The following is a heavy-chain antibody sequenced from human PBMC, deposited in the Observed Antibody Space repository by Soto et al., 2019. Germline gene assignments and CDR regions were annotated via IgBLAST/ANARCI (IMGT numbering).Heavy chain of an antibody. CDR2: IYYSGST. Sequence: PSETLSLTCTVSGGSISSGGYYWSWIRQHPGKGLEWIGYIYYSGSTYYNPYLKSRVTISVDTSKNQFSLKLSSVTAEDTAVKNCVALFHDYSNYAKGAEPDPFDYWGQGTLVTVSS. D-gene: IGHD4-4*01. J-gene: IGHJ4*02. V-gene: IGHV4-31*03. CDR1: GGSISSGGYY. CDR3: VALFHDYSNYAKGAEPDPFDY.